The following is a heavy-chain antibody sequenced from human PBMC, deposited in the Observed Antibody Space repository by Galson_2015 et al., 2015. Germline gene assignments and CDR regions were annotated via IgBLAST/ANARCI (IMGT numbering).Heavy chain of an antibody. D-gene: IGHD3-22*01. CDR3: ARDFPYYYDSSGYFDY. CDR2: ISAYNGNT. V-gene: IGHV1-18*04. Sequence: SCKASGYTFTSYNLIWVRQAPGQGLEWMGWISAYNGNTNYAQKLQGRVTMTTDTSTSTAYMEVRSLRSDDTAVYYCARDFPYYYDSSGYFDYWGQGTLVTVSS. J-gene: IGHJ4*02. CDR1: GYTFTSYN.